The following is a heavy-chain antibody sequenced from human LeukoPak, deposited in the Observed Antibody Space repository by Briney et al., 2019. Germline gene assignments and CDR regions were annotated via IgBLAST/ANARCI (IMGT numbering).Heavy chain of an antibody. Sequence: ASVKVSCKASGGTFNSYAISWVRQAPGQGLEWMGGIIPIFETPTYAQKFHGRVTITADESTSTAYMELSSLRSEDTAVYYCARDRGSGWYNGYYYYMDVWGKGTTVTISS. J-gene: IGHJ6*03. V-gene: IGHV1-69*13. D-gene: IGHD6-19*01. CDR3: ARDRGSGWYNGYYYYMDV. CDR2: IIPIFETP. CDR1: GGTFNSYA.